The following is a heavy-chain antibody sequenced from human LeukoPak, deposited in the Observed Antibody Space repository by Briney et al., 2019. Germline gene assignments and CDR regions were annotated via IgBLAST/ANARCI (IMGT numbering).Heavy chain of an antibody. CDR2: IWSDATNQ. D-gene: IGHD4-11*01. Sequence: RGSLRLSRAPSRFTSTHYASHSVRHAPRKRLERVAVIWSDATNQFYADSVKGRFTISRDYSQKTVYLEMDSLTIEDTAIYYCAKDAQRGFDYSNSLEYWGPGTLVSVSS. CDR3: AKDAQRGFDYSNSLEY. V-gene: IGHV3-33*06. CDR1: RFTSTHYA. J-gene: IGHJ4*02.